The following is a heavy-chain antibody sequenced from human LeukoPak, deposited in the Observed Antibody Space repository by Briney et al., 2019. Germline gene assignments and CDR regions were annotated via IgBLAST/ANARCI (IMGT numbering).Heavy chain of an antibody. CDR2: IWYDGSNK. CDR3: ARVRYYGSGRVFYYFDY. D-gene: IGHD3-10*01. J-gene: IGHJ4*02. V-gene: IGHV3-33*01. Sequence: GGSLRLSCAASGFTFSSYGMHWVRQAPGKGLEWVAVIWYDGSNKYYADSVKGRFTISRDNSKNTLYLQMNSLRAEDTAVYYCARVRYYGSGRVFYYFDYWGQGTLVTVSS. CDR1: GFTFSSYG.